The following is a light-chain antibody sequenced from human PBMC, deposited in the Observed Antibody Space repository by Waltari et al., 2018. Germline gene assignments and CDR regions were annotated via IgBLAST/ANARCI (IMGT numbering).Light chain of an antibody. CDR2: DVT. J-gene: IGLJ2*01. CDR1: SRAIGASNY. Sequence: QSALTQPRSVSGSPGQSVSTSCTGTSRAIGASNYVSWYQQYPGKAPKVIIYDVTKWPPGVPDRFSGSKSGNTASLTISGLQAEDEAEYYCCSYAGSHTPQWIFGGGTKLTVL. CDR3: CSYAGSHTPQWI. V-gene: IGLV2-11*01.